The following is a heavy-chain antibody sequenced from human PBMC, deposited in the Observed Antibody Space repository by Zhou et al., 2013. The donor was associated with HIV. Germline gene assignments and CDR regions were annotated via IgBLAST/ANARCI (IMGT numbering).Heavy chain of an antibody. CDR2: IIPILGIA. CDR3: AREDIVVVPAAMGASNWFDP. Sequence: QVQLVQSGAEVKKPGSSVKVSCKASGGTFSSYAISWVRQAPGQGLEWMGRIIPILGIANYAQKFQGRVTITADKSTSTAYMELSSLRSEDTAVYYCAREDIVVVPAAMGASNWFDPWGQGTLVTVSS. D-gene: IGHD2-2*01. CDR1: GGTFSSYA. V-gene: IGHV1-69*04. J-gene: IGHJ5*02.